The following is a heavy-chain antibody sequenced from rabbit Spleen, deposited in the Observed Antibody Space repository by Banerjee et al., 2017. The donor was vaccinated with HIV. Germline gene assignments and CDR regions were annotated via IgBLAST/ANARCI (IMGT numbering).Heavy chain of an antibody. D-gene: IGHD1-1*01. CDR2: IDTNDGDT. CDR1: GFSFSSNW. CDR3: ARNYVNAFDP. V-gene: IGHV1S45*01. J-gene: IGHJ2*01. Sequence: LEESGGGLVQPGGTLTLTCTVSGFSFSSNWICWVRQARGKGLEWIACIDTNDGDTDYANWPKGRFTISKTSSTTVTLQMTSLTAADTATYFCARNYVNAFDPWGPGTLVTVS.